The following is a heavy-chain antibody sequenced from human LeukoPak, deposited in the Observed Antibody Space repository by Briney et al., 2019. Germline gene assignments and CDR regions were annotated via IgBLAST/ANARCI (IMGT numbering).Heavy chain of an antibody. CDR2: ISGSGGST. Sequence: TGGSLRLSCAASGFTFSSYAMSWVRQAPGKGLEWVSAISGSGGSTYYADSVKGRFTISRDNSKNTLYLQMTSLRAEDTAVYYCAKASLGYCSGGSCSPYDYWGQGTLVTVSS. CDR3: AKASLGYCSGGSCSPYDY. CDR1: GFTFSSYA. J-gene: IGHJ4*02. D-gene: IGHD2-15*01. V-gene: IGHV3-23*01.